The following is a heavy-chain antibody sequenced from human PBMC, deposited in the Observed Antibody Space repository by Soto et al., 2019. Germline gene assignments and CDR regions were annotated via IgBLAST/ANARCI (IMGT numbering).Heavy chain of an antibody. CDR1: CA. CDR2: IIPIFGTA. J-gene: IGHJ6*02. D-gene: IGHD6-6*01. V-gene: IGHV1-69*01. CDR3: AAEYSSSADSSGRNSGMEV. Sequence: CARWSPHQSTEKVLEWMGGIIPIFGTANYAQKFQGRVTITADESTSTAYMELSSLRSEDTAVYYCAAEYSSSADSSGRNSGMEVRRHGTTVTVSS.